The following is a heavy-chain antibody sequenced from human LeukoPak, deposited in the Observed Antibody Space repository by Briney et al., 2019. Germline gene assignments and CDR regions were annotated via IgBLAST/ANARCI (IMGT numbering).Heavy chain of an antibody. CDR1: GYSISSGYY. Sequence: SETLSLTCAVSGYSISSGYYWGWIRQPPGKGLEWIGSIYHSGSTYYHPSLKSRVTISVDTYKNQFSLKLSSVTAADTAVYYCAREIVDCSGGSCYSGTYYYYYYGMDVWGKGTTVTVSS. CDR3: AREIVDCSGGSCYSGTYYYYYYGMDV. CDR2: IYHSGST. D-gene: IGHD2-15*01. V-gene: IGHV4-38-2*02. J-gene: IGHJ6*04.